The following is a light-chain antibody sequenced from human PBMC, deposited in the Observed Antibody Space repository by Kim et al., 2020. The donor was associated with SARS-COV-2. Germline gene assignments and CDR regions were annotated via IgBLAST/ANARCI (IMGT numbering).Light chain of an antibody. CDR3: QQYKTYPVT. V-gene: IGKV1-5*03. CDR2: TAS. Sequence: AYVGARVTITCRASQNIDAWLAWYQQKPGKAPKLLIYTASTLESGVPSRFSGSGSGTEFTLTISSLQPDDFATYYCQQYKTYPVTFGGGTKVDIK. J-gene: IGKJ4*01. CDR1: QNIDAW.